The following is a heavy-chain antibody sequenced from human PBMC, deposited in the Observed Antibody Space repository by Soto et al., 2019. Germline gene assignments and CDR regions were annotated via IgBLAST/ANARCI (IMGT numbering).Heavy chain of an antibody. CDR2: ISAYNGNT. CDR3: ARVSVDTADYYFDY. D-gene: IGHD5-18*01. J-gene: IGHJ4*02. Sequence: SVKVSCTDSGYTFTSYGISWVRQAPGQGLEWMGWISAYNGNTNYAQKLQGRVTMTTDTSTSTAYMELRSLRSDDTAVYYCARVSVDTADYYFDYWGQGTLVTVSS. V-gene: IGHV1-18*01. CDR1: GYTFTSYG.